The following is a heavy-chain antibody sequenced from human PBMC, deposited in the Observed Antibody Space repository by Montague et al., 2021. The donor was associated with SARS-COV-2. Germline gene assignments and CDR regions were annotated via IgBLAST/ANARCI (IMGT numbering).Heavy chain of an antibody. J-gene: IGHJ4*02. D-gene: IGHD3-10*01. Sequence: SLRLSCAASGSTFSAYAMNWVRQAPGRGLEWVAGISGGVGNTYYADSVKGRFTISRDNSKKALYLQLNTLRPEDTAVYYCAKGMDRMVQGIIIWKNGDYFDYWGQGPLVAVSS. CDR2: ISGGVGNT. CDR3: AKGMDRMVQGIIIWKNGDYFDY. V-gene: IGHV3-23*01. CDR1: GSTFSAYA.